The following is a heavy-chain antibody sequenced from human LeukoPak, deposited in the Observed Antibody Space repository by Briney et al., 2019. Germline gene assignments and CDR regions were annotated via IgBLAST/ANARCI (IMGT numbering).Heavy chain of an antibody. D-gene: IGHD1-26*01. CDR1: GYTFTSYY. CDR3: TRSAVVGAPGDFDY. J-gene: IGHJ4*02. V-gene: IGHV1-46*03. CDR2: INPSGGST. Sequence: ASVKVSCKASGYTFTSYYMHWVRQAPGQGLEWMGIINPSGGSTSYAQKFQGRVTMTRDTSTSTVFMELSSLRSEDTALYYCTRSAVVGAPGDFDYWGQGTLDTVSS.